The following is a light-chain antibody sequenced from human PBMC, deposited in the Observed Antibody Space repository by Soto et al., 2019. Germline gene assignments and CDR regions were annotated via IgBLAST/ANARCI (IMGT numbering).Light chain of an antibody. Sequence: EIVLTQSPATLSLSPGERATLSCRASQSVSSYLAWYQQKPGQAPRLLIYDASNRATGIPARFSGSGSGTDFTLTISSLEPEDFAVYYYQQRSNWPLTFGGGTKVAI. CDR3: QQRSNWPLT. V-gene: IGKV3-11*01. J-gene: IGKJ4*01. CDR2: DAS. CDR1: QSVSSY.